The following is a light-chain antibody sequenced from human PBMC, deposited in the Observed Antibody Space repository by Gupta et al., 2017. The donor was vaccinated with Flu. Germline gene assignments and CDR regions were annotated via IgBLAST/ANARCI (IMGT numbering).Light chain of an antibody. CDR3: SAATTTGTLS. Sequence: IPRSGAGTSSDVGGSDYGYWDQQHPGKAPIVMLYDVTSRPAGIADRFSASKSGNTASLTISGRQDEDEADYYCSAATTTGTLSFGGGTKLTVL. V-gene: IGLV2-14*03. CDR2: DVT. J-gene: IGLJ2*01. CDR1: SSDVGGSDY.